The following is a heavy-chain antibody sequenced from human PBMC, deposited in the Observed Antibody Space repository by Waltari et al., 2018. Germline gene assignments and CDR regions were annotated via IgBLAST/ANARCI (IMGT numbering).Heavy chain of an antibody. CDR3: ASQNSSSWYVPYGMDV. CDR1: GGSISSYY. D-gene: IGHD6-13*01. CDR2: IYTSGST. Sequence: QVQLQESGPGLVKPSETLSLTCTVSGGSISSYYWSWIRQPAGKGLEWIGRIYTSGSTNYNPSRKSRVTMSVDTSKNQFSLKLSSVTAADTAVYYCASQNSSSWYVPYGMDVWGQGTTVTVSS. V-gene: IGHV4-4*07. J-gene: IGHJ6*02.